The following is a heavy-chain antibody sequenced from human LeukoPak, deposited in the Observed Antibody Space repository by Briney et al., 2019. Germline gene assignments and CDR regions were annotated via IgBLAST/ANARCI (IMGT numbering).Heavy chain of an antibody. D-gene: IGHD6-19*01. J-gene: IGHJ4*02. CDR3: AKGSGWYVDYFDY. CDR2: ISGGGGNT. CDR1: GFTFSNYA. Sequence: HSGGSLRLSCAASGFTFSNYAMSWVRQAPGKGLEWVSTISGGGGNTYYADSVKGRFTISRDNSKNTLYLQMNSLRAEDTAVYYCAKGSGWYVDYFDYWGQGTLVTVSS. V-gene: IGHV3-23*01.